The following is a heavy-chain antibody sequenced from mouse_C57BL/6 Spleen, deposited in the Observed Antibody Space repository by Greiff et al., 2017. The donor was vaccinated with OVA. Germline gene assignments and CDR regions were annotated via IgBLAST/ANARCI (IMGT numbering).Heavy chain of an antibody. CDR1: GFNIKDDY. J-gene: IGHJ2*01. D-gene: IGHD4-1*01. V-gene: IGHV14-4*01. Sequence: EVQRVESGAELVRPGASVKLSCTASGFNIKDDYMHWVKQRPEQGLEWIGWIDPENGDTEYASKFQGKATITADTSSNTAYLQLSSLTSEDTAVYYCTLTGGYWGQGTTLTVSS. CDR2: IDPENGDT. CDR3: TLTGGY.